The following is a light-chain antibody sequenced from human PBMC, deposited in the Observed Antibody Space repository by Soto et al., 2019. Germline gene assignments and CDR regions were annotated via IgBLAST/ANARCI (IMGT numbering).Light chain of an antibody. CDR2: EVS. V-gene: IGLV2-14*01. CDR3: NSYTTGTTK. Sequence: QSALTQPASVSGSLGQSITISCTGTSSDAGFYKYVSWYQQHPGKAPKLIIYEVSNRPSGVSNRFSGSKSGNTASLTISGLQAEDEADYCCNSYTTGTTKFGGGTKVTVL. CDR1: SSDAGFYKY. J-gene: IGLJ3*02.